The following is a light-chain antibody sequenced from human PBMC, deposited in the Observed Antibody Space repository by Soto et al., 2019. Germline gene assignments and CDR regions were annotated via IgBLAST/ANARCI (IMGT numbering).Light chain of an antibody. J-gene: IGLJ2*01. CDR2: EAN. V-gene: IGLV2-23*01. Sequence: QSALTQPASVSGSPGQSITISCTGTSSDVGSYNLVSWYQQHPVKAPKLMIYEANKRPSGVSDRFSGSKSGNTASLTISGLQAEDEAEYYCSSYAGYSTSVVFGGGTKLTVL. CDR1: SSDVGSYNL. CDR3: SSYAGYSTSVV.